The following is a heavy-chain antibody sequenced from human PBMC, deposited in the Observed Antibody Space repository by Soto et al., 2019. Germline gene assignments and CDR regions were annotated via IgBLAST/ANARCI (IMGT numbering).Heavy chain of an antibody. V-gene: IGHV1-58*01. J-gene: IGHJ6*02. Sequence: SVKVSCKASGFTFTSSAVQWVRQARGQRLEWIGWIVVGSGNTNYAQKFQERVTITRDMSTSTAYMELRSLRSDDTAVYYCARDRPGADCSGGSCFHYYYYGMDVWGQGTTVTVSS. CDR3: ARDRPGADCSGGSCFHYYYYGMDV. CDR1: GFTFTSSA. D-gene: IGHD2-15*01. CDR2: IVVGSGNT.